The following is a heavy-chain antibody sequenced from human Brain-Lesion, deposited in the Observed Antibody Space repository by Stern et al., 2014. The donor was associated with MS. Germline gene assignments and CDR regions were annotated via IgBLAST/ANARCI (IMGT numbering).Heavy chain of an antibody. D-gene: IGHD3-3*01. CDR2: INPNAGST. CDR1: GYTFTGYY. CDR3: ARDQRGITIFGVVTDYYYLGMDV. V-gene: IGHV1-2*02. Sequence: VPLVDSGAEVKKPGASVKVSCKASGYTFTGYYIHWVRQAPGQGLEWMGFINPNAGSTNTAQKFQGRLTMIMDTSISTAYVELSSLTSDDTAVYYCARDQRGITIFGVVTDYYYLGMDVWGQGTTVTVSS. J-gene: IGHJ6*02.